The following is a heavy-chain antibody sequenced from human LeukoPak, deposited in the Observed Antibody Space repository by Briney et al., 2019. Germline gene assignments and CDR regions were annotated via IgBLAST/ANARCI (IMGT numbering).Heavy chain of an antibody. D-gene: IGHD2-21*02. V-gene: IGHV4-30-4*01. Sequence: SETLSLTCTVSGVSISSGDYYWSWIRQPPGKGLEWIGYIYYSGSTYYNPSLKSRVTISVDTSKNQFSLKLSSVTAADTAVYYCARAKGDLSPVDYWGQGTLVTVSS. CDR2: IYYSGST. CDR3: ARAKGDLSPVDY. CDR1: GVSISSGDYY. J-gene: IGHJ4*02.